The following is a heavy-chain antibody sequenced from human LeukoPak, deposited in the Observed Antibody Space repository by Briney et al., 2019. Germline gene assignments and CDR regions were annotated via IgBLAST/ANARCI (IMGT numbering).Heavy chain of an antibody. V-gene: IGHV1-69*13. CDR3: VRATQSLNWFDP. J-gene: IGHJ5*02. Sequence: SVKVSCKASGGTFSSYAISWVRQAPGQGLEWMGGIIPIFGTANYAQKFQGRVTITADESTSTAYMELSSLRSEDTAVYYCVRATQSLNWFDPWGQGTLVTVSS. CDR2: IIPIFGTA. CDR1: GGTFSSYA.